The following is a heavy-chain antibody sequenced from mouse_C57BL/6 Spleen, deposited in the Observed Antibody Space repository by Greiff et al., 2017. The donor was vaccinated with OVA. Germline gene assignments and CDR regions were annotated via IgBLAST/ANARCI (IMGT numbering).Heavy chain of an antibody. V-gene: IGHV6-3*01. J-gene: IGHJ3*01. CDR1: GFTFSNYW. CDR3: TPMVTGPAWCAY. D-gene: IGHD2-2*01. CDR2: IRLKSDNYAT. Sequence: EVQLVESGGGLVQPGGSMKLSCVASGFTFSNYWMNWVRQSPEKGLEWVAQIRLKSDNYATHYAESVKGRFTISRDDSKSSVYLQMNNLRAEDTGIYYCTPMVTGPAWCAYWGQGTLVTVSA.